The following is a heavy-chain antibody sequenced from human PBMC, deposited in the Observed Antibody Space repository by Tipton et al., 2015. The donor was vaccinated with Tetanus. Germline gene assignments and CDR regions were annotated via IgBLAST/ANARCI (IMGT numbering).Heavy chain of an antibody. CDR3: ARDAEDNYDSWSGSIPQYP. J-gene: IGHJ5*02. D-gene: IGHD3-3*01. CDR2: ISAYNGNT. Sequence: QMQLVQSGAEVKKPGASVKVSCKASGYTFTSYGISWVRQAPGQGLEWMGWISAYNGNTNYAQKLQGRVTMTTDTSTSTAYMELRSLRSDDTAVYYCARDAEDNYDSWSGSIPQYPWGQGTLVTVSS. CDR1: GYTFTSYG. V-gene: IGHV1-18*04.